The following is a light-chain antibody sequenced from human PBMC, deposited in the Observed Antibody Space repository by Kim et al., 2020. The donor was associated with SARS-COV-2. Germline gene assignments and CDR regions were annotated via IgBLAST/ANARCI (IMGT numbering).Light chain of an antibody. J-gene: IGKJ5*01. CDR3: QKYNSAPCT. V-gene: IGKV3-20*01. CDR1: HRNNSRY. CDR2: AAS. Sequence: PGEKAIITSSAGHRNNSRYLTWYQQKPGQVPKLLIYAASSRATCVPDSFSGSGSGTDFTLTISTLETEDAAGYYCQKYNSAPCTFGQGTRLEIK.